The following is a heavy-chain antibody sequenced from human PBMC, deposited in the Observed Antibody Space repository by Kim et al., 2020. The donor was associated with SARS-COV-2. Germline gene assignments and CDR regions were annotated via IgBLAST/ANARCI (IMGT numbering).Heavy chain of an antibody. D-gene: IGHD2-2*01. CDR2: IRSKAYGGTT. CDR1: GFTFGDYA. J-gene: IGHJ5*02. CDR3: TREGEGVNCSSTSCPAYNWFDP. V-gene: IGHV3-49*04. Sequence: GGSLRLSCTASGFTFGDYAMSWVRQAPGKGLEWVGFIRSKAYGGTTEYAASVKGRFTISRDDSKSIAYLQMNSLKTEDTAVYYCTREGEGVNCSSTSCPAYNWFDPWGQGTLVTVSS.